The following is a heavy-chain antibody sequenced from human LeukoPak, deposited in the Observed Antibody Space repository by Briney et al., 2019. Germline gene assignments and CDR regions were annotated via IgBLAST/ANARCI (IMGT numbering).Heavy chain of an antibody. CDR3: AKAMVRGVIVSLLDY. V-gene: IGHV3-23*01. D-gene: IGHD3-10*01. J-gene: IGHJ4*02. CDR2: ISGSGGST. Sequence: PGGSLRLSCAASGFTFSSYAMSWVRQAPGKGLEWVSAISGSGGSTYYADSVKGRFTISRDNSKNTLYLQMNSLRAEDTAVYYCAKAMVRGVIVSLLDYWGEGTLVTVSS. CDR1: GFTFSSYA.